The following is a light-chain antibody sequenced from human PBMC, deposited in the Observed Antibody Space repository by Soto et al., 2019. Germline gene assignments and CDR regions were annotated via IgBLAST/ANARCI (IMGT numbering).Light chain of an antibody. CDR2: HAS. Sequence: DIQMTQSPSTLPASLGDRVTITCRASQSISNLLAWYQQKPGTAPKLLIYHASTLESGVPSRFSGSGSGTDFTLTLHSLQPEDFASYYCQQGYSTPWTFGQGTKVDI. J-gene: IGKJ1*01. V-gene: IGKV1-5*01. CDR1: QSISNL. CDR3: QQGYSTPWT.